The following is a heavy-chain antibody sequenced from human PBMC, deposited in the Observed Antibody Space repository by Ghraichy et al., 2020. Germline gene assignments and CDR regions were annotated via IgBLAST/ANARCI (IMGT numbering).Heavy chain of an antibody. CDR1: GGSINNYY. CDR2: IYYSGST. D-gene: IGHD3-22*01. V-gene: IGHV4-59*08. Sequence: SETLSLTCTVSGGSINNYYWSWIRQPPGKGLEWIGYIYYSGSTNYSPSLKSRVTISVDTSKNQFSLKLSSVTAADTAVYYCARLENFYDSSGYFSIPAQRHHWYFDLWGRGTLVTVSS. CDR3: ARLENFYDSSGYFSIPAQRHHWYFDL. J-gene: IGHJ2*01.